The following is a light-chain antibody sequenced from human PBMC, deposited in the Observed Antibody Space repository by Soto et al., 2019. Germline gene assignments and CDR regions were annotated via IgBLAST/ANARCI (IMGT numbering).Light chain of an antibody. Sequence: DFVMTQSPDSLAVSLGERATINCKSSQSLFYGPSSKNYLAWYQQKPGQPPKLLFYWASTRESGVPDRFTGSGSGTGFTLTISSLQAEDVAVYYCQQYYTTPPTFGQGTKLEIK. CDR3: QQYYTTPPT. CDR2: WAS. V-gene: IGKV4-1*01. J-gene: IGKJ2*01. CDR1: QSLFYGPSSKNY.